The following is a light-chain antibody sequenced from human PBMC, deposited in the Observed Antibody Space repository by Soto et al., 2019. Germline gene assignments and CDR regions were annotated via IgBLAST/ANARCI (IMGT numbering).Light chain of an antibody. V-gene: IGKV4-1*01. CDR2: RAS. J-gene: IGKJ1*01. Sequence: DIVMTQSPDSLAVSLGERATINCKSSQSVLYSSNNKNYLAWYQQKPGQPPKLLIYRASTRESGVPDRFSGSRFGTDFPPTSIHLQGGSVGIYYLQQIYTTPQTFRPGDKVENK. CDR1: QSVLYSSNNKNY. CDR3: QQIYTTPQT.